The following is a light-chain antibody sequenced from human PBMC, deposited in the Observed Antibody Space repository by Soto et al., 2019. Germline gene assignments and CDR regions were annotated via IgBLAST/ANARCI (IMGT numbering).Light chain of an antibody. CDR2: GVS. J-gene: IGKJ1*01. CDR1: QSVSAGY. CDR3: QQYGSSPRT. Sequence: EIVLTQSPGTLSLPPGERATLSCRASQSVSAGYLAWYQQKPGQAPRLLIYGVSSRATGIPDRFSGSGSGTDFPLTISRLEPEDFAVYYCQQYGSSPRTFGQGTKVEIK. V-gene: IGKV3-20*01.